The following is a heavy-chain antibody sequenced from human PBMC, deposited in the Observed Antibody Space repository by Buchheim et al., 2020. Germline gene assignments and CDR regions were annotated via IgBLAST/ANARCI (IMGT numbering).Heavy chain of an antibody. V-gene: IGHV3-23*01. J-gene: IGHJ4*02. CDR3: GKGYGSNPLDF. D-gene: IGHD4-23*01. Sequence: EVQLLESGGGLVQPGGSLRLSCAASGFTFSNSAMNWVRQAPGKGLEWVSGITGSGVYTYYADSVKGRFTISRDNSKNTLYMQMNSLRVEDTAVYYCGKGYGSNPLDFWGQGT. CDR2: ITGSGVYT. CDR1: GFTFSNSA.